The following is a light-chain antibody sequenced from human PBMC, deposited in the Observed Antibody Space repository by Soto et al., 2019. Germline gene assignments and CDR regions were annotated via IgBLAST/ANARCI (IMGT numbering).Light chain of an antibody. CDR3: QQYGSSPLT. CDR1: QSVSSSY. V-gene: IGKV3-20*01. CDR2: GAS. J-gene: IGKJ4*01. Sequence: EIVLTQSPGTLSLSPGERATHSCRASQSVSSSYLAWYQQKPGQAPRLLIYGASSRATGIPDRFSGSGSGTDFTLTINRLEPEDFAVYYCQQYGSSPLTFGGGTKVEIK.